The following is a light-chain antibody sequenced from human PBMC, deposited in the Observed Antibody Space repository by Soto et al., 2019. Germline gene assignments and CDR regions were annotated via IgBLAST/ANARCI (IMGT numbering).Light chain of an antibody. CDR3: AAWDDSLSGPV. J-gene: IGLJ2*01. V-gene: IGLV1-47*01. CDR2: RNT. CDR1: SSNIGSNY. Sequence: QSALTQPPSASGTPGQRVTISCSGSSSNIGSNYVYWYQHLPGTAPKLLIYRNTQRPSGVPDRFSGSKSGTSVSLAISGLRSEDEADYYCAAWDDSLSGPVFGGGTQLTVL.